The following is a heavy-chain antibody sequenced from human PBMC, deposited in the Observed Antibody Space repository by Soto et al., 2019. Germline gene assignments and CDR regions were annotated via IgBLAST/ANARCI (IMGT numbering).Heavy chain of an antibody. CDR3: AREDTAMDPLDY. J-gene: IGHJ4*02. V-gene: IGHV1-69*02. CDR1: GGTFSSYT. D-gene: IGHD5-18*01. Sequence: SVKVSCKASGGTFSSYTISWVRQAPGQGLEWMGRIIPILSIANYAQKLQGRVTMTTDTSTSTAYMELRSLRSDDTAVYYCAREDTAMDPLDYWGQGTLVTVSS. CDR2: IIPILSIA.